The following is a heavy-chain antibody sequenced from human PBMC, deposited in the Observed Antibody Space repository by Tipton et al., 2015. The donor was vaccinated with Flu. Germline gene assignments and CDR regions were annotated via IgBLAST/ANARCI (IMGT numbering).Heavy chain of an antibody. V-gene: IGHV3-48*03. J-gene: IGHJ4*02. D-gene: IGHD3-22*01. Sequence: SLRLSCAASGFTFSSYEMNWVRQAPGKGLEWVSYISSSGSTIYYADSVKGRFTISRDNAKNSLYLQMNSLRAEDTAVYYCARPQPHYDSSGYDGGIDYWGQGTLVTVSS. CDR2: ISSSGSTI. CDR1: GFTFSSYE. CDR3: ARPQPHYDSSGYDGGIDY.